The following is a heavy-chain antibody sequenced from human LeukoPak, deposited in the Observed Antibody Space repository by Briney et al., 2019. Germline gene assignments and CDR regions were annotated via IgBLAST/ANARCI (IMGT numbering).Heavy chain of an antibody. CDR2: ISYDGSNK. CDR1: GFTFSSYA. J-gene: IGHJ6*03. Sequence: GGSLRLSCAASGFTFSSYAMHWVRQAPGKGLEWVAVISYDGSNKYYADSVKGRFTISRDNSKNTLYLQMNSLRAEDTAVYYCARWGSGWYVHYYYYMDVWGEGTTVTVSS. V-gene: IGHV3-30*04. D-gene: IGHD6-19*01. CDR3: ARWGSGWYVHYYYYMDV.